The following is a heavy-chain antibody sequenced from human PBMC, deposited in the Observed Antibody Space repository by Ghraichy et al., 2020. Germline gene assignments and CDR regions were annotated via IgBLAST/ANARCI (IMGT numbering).Heavy chain of an antibody. Sequence: SETLSLTCTVSGGSLSSSGYYWSWIRLHPGQGLEWIGNIYYTGSTDYNPSLKSRATISLDTSKNQFSLKLTSVTAADTALYYCAGENSRRCASNSCYTYFNFWGQVTLVTVSS. CDR2: IYYTGST. CDR1: GGSLSSSGYY. CDR3: AGENSRRCASNSCYTYFNF. J-gene: IGHJ4*02. D-gene: IGHD2-2*02. V-gene: IGHV4-31*03.